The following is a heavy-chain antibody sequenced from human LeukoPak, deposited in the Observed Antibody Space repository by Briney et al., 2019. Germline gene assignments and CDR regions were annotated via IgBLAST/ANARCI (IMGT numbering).Heavy chain of an antibody. J-gene: IGHJ4*02. D-gene: IGHD6-19*01. CDR3: ARRGWLVNFDY. CDR2: ISSSGDNT. V-gene: IGHV3-23*01. Sequence: GRSLRLSCAASGFTFSNNAMSWVRQAPGNGLEWVSSISSSGDNTHYADSVKGWFTISRDNSEDTFYLQMNTLRAEDTAIYYCARRGWLVNFDYWGQGTLVTVSS. CDR1: GFTFSNNA.